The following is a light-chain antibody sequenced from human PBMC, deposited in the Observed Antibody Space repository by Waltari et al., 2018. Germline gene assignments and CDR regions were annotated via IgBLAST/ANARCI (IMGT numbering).Light chain of an antibody. CDR1: TRDVGVHNS. CDR3: MSYAVSDTLV. V-gene: IGLV2-14*01. J-gene: IGLJ1*01. CDR2: DFT. Sequence: QSALTQPASVSASPGQSITIPCTGTTRDVGVHNSVSWYQHHPGKAPKLIIYDFTHRPSGVSNRFSGSQAGNTASLTISGLLPEDEADYYCMSYAVSDTLVFGTGSKLTVL.